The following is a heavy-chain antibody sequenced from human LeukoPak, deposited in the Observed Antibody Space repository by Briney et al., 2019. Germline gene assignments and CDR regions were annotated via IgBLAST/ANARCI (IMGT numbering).Heavy chain of an antibody. CDR2: IKSKTDGGTT. CDR1: GFTFSNAW. CDR3: ARAGVVSNPNSYWYFDL. D-gene: IGHD3-3*01. Sequence: GGSLRLSCAASGFTFSNAWMAWVRQAPGMGLEWVGRIKSKTDGGTTYYAAPVKGRFTVSRDDSKDTLDLQMDSLKSEDTAVYYCARAGVVSNPNSYWYFDLWGRGTLVTVSS. J-gene: IGHJ2*01. V-gene: IGHV3-15*01.